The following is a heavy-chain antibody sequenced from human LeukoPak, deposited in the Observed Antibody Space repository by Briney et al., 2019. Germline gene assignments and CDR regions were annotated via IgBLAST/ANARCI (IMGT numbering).Heavy chain of an antibody. CDR1: GGTFTSYA. Sequence: SVKVSCKASGGTFTSYAISWVRQAPGQGLEWMGGVIPIFGTANYVQKFQGRVTITADESTSTAYMKLSCLRSEDTAVYYCARAANYYDSSGYYPRWFDPWGQGTLVTVSS. J-gene: IGHJ5*02. V-gene: IGHV1-69*13. D-gene: IGHD3-22*01. CDR3: ARAANYYDSSGYYPRWFDP. CDR2: VIPIFGTA.